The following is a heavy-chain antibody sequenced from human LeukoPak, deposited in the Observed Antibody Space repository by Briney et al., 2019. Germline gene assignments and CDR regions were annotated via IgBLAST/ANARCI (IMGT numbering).Heavy chain of an antibody. CDR1: GFSFSSYA. V-gene: IGHV3-21*01. CDR2: ISSSSSYI. J-gene: IGHJ4*02. D-gene: IGHD3-9*01. Sequence: PGGSLRLSCATSGFSFSSYAMSWVRQAPGKGLEWVSSISSSSSYIYYADSVKGRFTISRDNAKNSLYLQMNSLRAEDTAVYYCARENYDILTGYSDYWGQGTLVTVSS. CDR3: ARENYDILTGYSDY.